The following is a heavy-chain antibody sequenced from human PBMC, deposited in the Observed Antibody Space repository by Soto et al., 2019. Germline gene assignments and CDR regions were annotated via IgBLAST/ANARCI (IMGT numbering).Heavy chain of an antibody. CDR3: ARALPDSSGSTALGY. Sequence: SETLSLTCTVSGGSISSGDYYWSWIRQPPGKGLEWIGYIYYSGSTYYNPSLKSRVTISVDTSKNQFSLKLSSVTAADTAVYYCARALPDSSGSTALGYWGQGTLVTVSS. V-gene: IGHV4-30-4*01. CDR2: IYYSGST. J-gene: IGHJ4*02. D-gene: IGHD3-22*01. CDR1: GGSISSGDYY.